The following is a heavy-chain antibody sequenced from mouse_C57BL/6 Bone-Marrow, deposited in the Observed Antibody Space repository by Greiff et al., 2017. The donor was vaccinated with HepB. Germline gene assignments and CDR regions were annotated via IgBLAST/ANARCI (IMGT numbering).Heavy chain of an antibody. D-gene: IGHD1-1*01. Sequence: EVKLMESGPGLVKPSQSLSLTCSVTGYSITSGYYWNWIRQFPGNKLEWMGYISYDGSNNYNQSLKNRISITRDTSKNQFFLKLNSVTTENTATYYCARGITRVVAYYFDYWGQGTTLTVSS. V-gene: IGHV3-6*01. CDR3: ARGITRVVAYYFDY. J-gene: IGHJ2*01. CDR2: ISYDGSN. CDR1: GYSITSGYY.